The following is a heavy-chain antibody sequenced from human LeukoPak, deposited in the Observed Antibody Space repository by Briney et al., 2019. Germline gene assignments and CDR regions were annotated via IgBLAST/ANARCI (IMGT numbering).Heavy chain of an antibody. Sequence: GGSLRLSCAVSGFTVSGDYMSWVRQAPGKGLEWVSGINWNGGSTGYADSVKGRFTISRDNAKNSLYLQMNSLRAEDTAVYYCARFGYSFDYWGQGTLVTVSS. V-gene: IGHV3-20*04. CDR3: ARFGYSFDY. CDR2: INWNGGST. D-gene: IGHD5-24*01. CDR1: GFTVSGDY. J-gene: IGHJ4*02.